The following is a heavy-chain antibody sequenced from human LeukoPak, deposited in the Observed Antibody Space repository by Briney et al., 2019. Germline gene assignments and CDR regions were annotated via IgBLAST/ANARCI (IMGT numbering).Heavy chain of an antibody. J-gene: IGHJ6*03. D-gene: IGHD6-13*01. V-gene: IGHV4-30-4*08. CDR3: ARDNRIAAPLDYHYYMDV. CDR1: GGSISSGDYY. CDR2: IYYSGST. Sequence: SQTLSLTCTVSGGSISSGDYYWSWIRQPPGKGLEWIGYIYYSGSTYYNPSLKSRVTISVDTSKNQFSLKLSSVTAADTAVYYCARDNRIAAPLDYHYYMDVWGKGTTVTVSS.